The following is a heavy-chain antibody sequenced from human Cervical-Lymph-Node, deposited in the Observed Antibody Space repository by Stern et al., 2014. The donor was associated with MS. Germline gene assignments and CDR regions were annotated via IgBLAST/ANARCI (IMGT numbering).Heavy chain of an antibody. Sequence: QVQLVQSGAEVKKPGSSVKVSCKASGGTFSSYAISWVRQAPGQGLEWMGGIIPIFGTANSAQKFQGRVTITADESTSTAYMELSSLRSEDTAVYYCARETRLHQMAVAGIYYYYGMDVWGQGTTVTVSS. D-gene: IGHD6-19*01. CDR3: ARETRLHQMAVAGIYYYYGMDV. V-gene: IGHV1-69*01. CDR1: GGTFSSYA. J-gene: IGHJ6*02. CDR2: IIPIFGTA.